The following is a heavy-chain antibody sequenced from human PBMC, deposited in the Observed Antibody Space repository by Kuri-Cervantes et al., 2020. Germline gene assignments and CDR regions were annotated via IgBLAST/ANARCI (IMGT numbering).Heavy chain of an antibody. CDR1: GYTFTSYY. D-gene: IGHD3-3*01. CDR3: ARGPYYDFWSGYWGGAFDI. J-gene: IGHJ3*02. V-gene: IGHV1-3*01. Sequence: ASVKVSCKASGYTFTSYYIHWVRQAPGQGLEWMGWINAGNGNTKYSQKFQGRVTITRDTSASTAYMELSSLRSDDTAVYYCARGPYYDFWSGYWGGAFDIWGQGTMVTVSS. CDR2: INAGNGNT.